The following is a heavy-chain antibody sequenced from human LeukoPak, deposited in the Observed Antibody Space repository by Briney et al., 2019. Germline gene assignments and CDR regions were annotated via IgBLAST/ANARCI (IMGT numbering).Heavy chain of an antibody. V-gene: IGHV4-34*01. CDR3: ASFAVPILFDY. J-gene: IGHJ4*02. Sequence: SETLSLTCAVYGGSFSGYYWSWIRQPPGKGLEWIGEINHSGSTNYNPSLKSRVTISVDTSKNQFSLKLSSVTAADTAVHYCASFAVPILFDYWGQGTLVTVSS. D-gene: IGHD4-17*01. CDR2: INHSGST. CDR1: GGSFSGYY.